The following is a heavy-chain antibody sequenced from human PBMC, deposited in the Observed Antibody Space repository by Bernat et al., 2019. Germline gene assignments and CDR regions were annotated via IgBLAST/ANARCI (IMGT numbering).Heavy chain of an antibody. CDR1: GFTFSNYW. V-gene: IGHV3-7*01. Sequence: EVQLLESGGGLVQPGGSLRLSCAASGFTFSNYWMTWVRQAPGKGLEWVANIKQDGSEKYYVDSVMGRFTISRDNAWNSLYLQMNSLRAEDTALYYCARDPGITGTIYYYGMDVWGRGTTVTVSS. CDR3: ARDPGITGTIYYYGMDV. CDR2: IKQDGSEK. J-gene: IGHJ6*02. D-gene: IGHD1-20*01.